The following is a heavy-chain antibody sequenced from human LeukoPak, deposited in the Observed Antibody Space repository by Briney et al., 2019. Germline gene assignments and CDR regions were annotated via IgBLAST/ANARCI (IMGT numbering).Heavy chain of an antibody. J-gene: IGHJ6*02. Sequence: SETLSLTCTVSAGSISSYYWSWIRQPPGKGLEWIGYIYYSGSTNYNPSLKSRVTISVDTSKNQFSLKLSSVTAADTAVYYCARLRIAVAGLYYYGMDVWGQGTTVTVSS. D-gene: IGHD6-19*01. CDR2: IYYSGST. CDR1: AGSISSYY. CDR3: ARLRIAVAGLYYYGMDV. V-gene: IGHV4-59*08.